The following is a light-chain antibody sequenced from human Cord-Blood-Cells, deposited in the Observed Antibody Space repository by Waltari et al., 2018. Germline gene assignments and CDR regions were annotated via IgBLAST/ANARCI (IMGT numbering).Light chain of an antibody. CDR3: QQSYSTPFT. Sequence: EIQMTQSPSSLSASVGDRVTITCRASQSISSYLNWYQQKPGKAPKLLIYAASSLQSGVPSRFSGSGSGTDFTLTISSLQPEDFATYYYQQSYSTPFTFGPGTKVDIK. CDR2: AAS. CDR1: QSISSY. J-gene: IGKJ3*01. V-gene: IGKV1-39*01.